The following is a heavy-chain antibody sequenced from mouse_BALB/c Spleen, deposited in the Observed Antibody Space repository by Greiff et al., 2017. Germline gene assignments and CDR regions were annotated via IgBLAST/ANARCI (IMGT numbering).Heavy chain of an antibody. CDR3: VTYDGYSPFAY. V-gene: IGHV2-9-2*01. CDR2: IWTGGGT. Sequence: VKLQESGPGLVAPSQSLSITCTVSGFSLTSYDISWIRQPPGKGLEWLGVIWTGGGTNYNSAFMSRLSISKDNSKSQVFLKMNSLQTDDTAIYYCVTYDGYSPFAYWGQGTLVTVSA. D-gene: IGHD2-3*01. J-gene: IGHJ3*01. CDR1: GFSLTSYD.